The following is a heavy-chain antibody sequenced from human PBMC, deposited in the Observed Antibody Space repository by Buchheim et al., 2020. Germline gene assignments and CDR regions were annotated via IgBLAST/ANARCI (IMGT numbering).Heavy chain of an antibody. V-gene: IGHV3-23*01. Sequence: EVQLLESGGGLVQPGGSLRLSCAVSGFTFSGYAMSWVRQTPGKGLEWVSTISGSTGATYYTDSVQGRFTISRDHSKRTLYLQMDSLRAEDTATYYCAKDLTGVRGVIITYYFIYWGQGTL. CDR2: ISGSTGAT. D-gene: IGHD3-10*01. J-gene: IGHJ4*02. CDR1: GFTFSGYA. CDR3: AKDLTGVRGVIITYYFIY.